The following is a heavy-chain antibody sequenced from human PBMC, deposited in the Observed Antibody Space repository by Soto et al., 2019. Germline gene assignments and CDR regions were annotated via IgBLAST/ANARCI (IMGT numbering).Heavy chain of an antibody. J-gene: IGHJ4*02. CDR1: GYTFTTYY. V-gene: IGHV1-46*01. D-gene: IGHD6-6*01. Sequence: ASVKVSCKASGYTFTTYYMYWVRQAPGQGLEWMGIINPSGGSTSFAQKFQGRVTMTRDTSTSTVYMELIGLTSEDTAVYYCARDVGMASRPYLDYWGQGTLVTVSS. CDR3: ARDVGMASRPYLDY. CDR2: INPSGGST.